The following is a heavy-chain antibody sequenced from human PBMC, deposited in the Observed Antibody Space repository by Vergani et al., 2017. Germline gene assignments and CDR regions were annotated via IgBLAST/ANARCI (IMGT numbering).Heavy chain of an antibody. CDR1: GFTFSSYG. CDR2: IRYDGSNK. J-gene: IGHJ4*02. D-gene: IGHD1-26*01. V-gene: IGHV3-30*02. Sequence: QVQLVESGGGVVQPGGSLRLSCAASGFTFSSYGMHWVRQAPGKGLEWVAFIRYDGSNKYYADSVKGRFTISRDNSKNTLYVQMNSLRAEDTAVYYCAKDVVGATEYYCDYWGQGTLVTVSS. CDR3: AKDVVGATEYYCDY.